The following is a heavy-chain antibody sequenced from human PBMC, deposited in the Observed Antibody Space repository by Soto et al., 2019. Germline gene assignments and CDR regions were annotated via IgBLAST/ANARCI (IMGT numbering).Heavy chain of an antibody. J-gene: IGHJ5*02. CDR1: GFTFSDYA. CDR2: ISDSGITT. V-gene: IGHV3-23*01. Sequence: XGSLILSCAASGFTFSDYAMAWVRQVPGKGLEWVSGISDSGITTKYATSVKGRFTISRDNSKNTLFLQMTSLKAADTAVYYCAKDARRSGIVGQWVAWGQGDLVTVSS. CDR3: AKDARRSGIVGQWVA. D-gene: IGHD1-26*01.